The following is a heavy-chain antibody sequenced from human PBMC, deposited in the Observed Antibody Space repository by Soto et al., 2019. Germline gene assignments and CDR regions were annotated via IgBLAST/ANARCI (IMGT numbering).Heavy chain of an antibody. CDR2: INAGNGNR. D-gene: IGHD3-3*01. CDR3: ARDNQPSGYYVYYYYGMDV. J-gene: IGHJ6*02. Sequence: ASVKVSCKASGYTFTSYAMHWVRQAPGQRLEWMGWINAGNGNRKYSQKFQGRVTITRDTSASTVYMELSSLRSEDTAVYYCARDNQPSGYYVYYYYGMDVWGQGTTVTFSS. CDR1: GYTFTSYA. V-gene: IGHV1-3*01.